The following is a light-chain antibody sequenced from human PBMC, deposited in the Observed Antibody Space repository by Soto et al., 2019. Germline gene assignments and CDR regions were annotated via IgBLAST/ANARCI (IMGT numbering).Light chain of an antibody. CDR1: SGHSNYA. Sequence: QSVLTQSPSASASLGASVKLTCTLSSGHSNYAIAWHQQQPEKGPRYLMKLNRDGSHSKEDGIPNRFSGSSSGAECYLTISSLQSEDEADYYCQTWGTGIVIFGGGTKLTVL. CDR3: QTWGTGIVI. CDR2: LNRDGSH. V-gene: IGLV4-69*01. J-gene: IGLJ2*01.